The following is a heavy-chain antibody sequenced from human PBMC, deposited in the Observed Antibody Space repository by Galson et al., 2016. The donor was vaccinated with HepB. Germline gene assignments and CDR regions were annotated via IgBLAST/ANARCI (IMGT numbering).Heavy chain of an antibody. CDR1: GFTFNFYA. CDR2: ISGESENI. Sequence: SLRLSCAASGFTFNFYAMKWVRRAPGKGLEWVAAISGESENIYYADSVKGRFTISRDNSKNTLYLDMGSLRVEDTALYYCVKGMGGNSGWGALDHWGQGTSVTVFS. V-gene: IGHV3-23*01. CDR3: VKGMGGNSGWGALDH. D-gene: IGHD6-19*01. J-gene: IGHJ4*02.